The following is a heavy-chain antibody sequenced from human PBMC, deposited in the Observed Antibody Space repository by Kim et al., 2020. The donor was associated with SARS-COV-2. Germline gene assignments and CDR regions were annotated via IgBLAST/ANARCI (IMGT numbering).Heavy chain of an antibody. Sequence: SVKVSCKASGGTFSSYAISWVRQAPGQGLEWMGRIIPILGIANYAQKFQGRVTITADKSTSTAYMELSSLRAEDTAVYYCAREIDYYDSSGAKSYFDYW. D-gene: IGHD3-22*01. CDR3: AREIDYYDSSGAKSYFDY. V-gene: IGHV1-69*04. CDR2: IIPILGIA. CDR1: GGTFSSYA. J-gene: IGHJ4*01.